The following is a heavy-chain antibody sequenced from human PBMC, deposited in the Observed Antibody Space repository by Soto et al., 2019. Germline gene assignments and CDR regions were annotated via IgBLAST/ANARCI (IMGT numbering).Heavy chain of an antibody. CDR2: IYYSGST. Sequence: PXETLSLTCTVAGCSISSYYWSWIRQPPGKGLDWIGYIYYSGSTNYNPSLKSRVTISVDTSKNQFSLKLSSVTAADTAVYYCARGIAALRYWFDHWGQGTLVTVSS. V-gene: IGHV4-59*01. CDR3: ARGIAALRYWFDH. D-gene: IGHD6-6*01. J-gene: IGHJ5*02. CDR1: GCSISSYY.